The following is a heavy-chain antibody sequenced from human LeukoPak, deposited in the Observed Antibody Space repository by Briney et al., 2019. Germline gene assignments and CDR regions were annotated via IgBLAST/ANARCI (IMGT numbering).Heavy chain of an antibody. CDR3: ARDPYSSSWYYYFDY. Sequence: GGSLRLSCAASGFTFSSYAMHWVRQAPGKGLEWVAVISYDGSNKYYADSMKGRFTISRDNSKNTLYLQMNSLRAEDTAVYYCARDPYSSSWYYYFDYWGQGTLVTVSS. CDR1: GFTFSSYA. J-gene: IGHJ4*02. CDR2: ISYDGSNK. D-gene: IGHD6-13*01. V-gene: IGHV3-30-3*01.